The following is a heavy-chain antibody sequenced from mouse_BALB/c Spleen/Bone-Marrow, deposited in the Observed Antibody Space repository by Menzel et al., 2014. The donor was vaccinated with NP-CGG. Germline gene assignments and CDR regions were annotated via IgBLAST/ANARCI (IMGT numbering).Heavy chain of an antibody. CDR3: ARDYYGSSDY. J-gene: IGHJ2*01. D-gene: IGHD1-1*01. V-gene: IGHV5-6-3*01. Sequence: EVQGVESGGGIVQPGGSLKLSCAASGFTFSSYGMSWVRQTPDKRLELVATINSNGGSTYYQDSVKGRFTISRDNAKITLYLQMSSLNSEDTAMYYCARDYYGSSDYWGQGTTLTVSS. CDR2: INSNGGST. CDR1: GFTFSSYG.